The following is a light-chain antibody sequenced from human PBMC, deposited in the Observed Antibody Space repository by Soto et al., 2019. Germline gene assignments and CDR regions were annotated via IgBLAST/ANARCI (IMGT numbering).Light chain of an antibody. CDR3: SSYTSSNTFV. CDR1: SSDVGGYNY. CDR2: DVS. J-gene: IGLJ1*01. Sequence: QSALTQPASVSASPGQPITISCTGTSSDVGGYNYVSWYQQHPGKAPKLLIYDVSNRPSGVSDRFSGSKSGDTASLTISGLQAEDEADYYCSSYTSSNTFVFGTGTKVTVL. V-gene: IGLV2-14*01.